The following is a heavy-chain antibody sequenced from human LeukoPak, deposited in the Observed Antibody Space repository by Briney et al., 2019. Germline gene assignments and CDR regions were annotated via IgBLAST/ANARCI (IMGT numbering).Heavy chain of an antibody. D-gene: IGHD3-22*01. CDR2: ISWNSGTI. J-gene: IGHJ6*02. CDR1: GFTFDDYA. V-gene: IGHV3-9*01. Sequence: GGSLRLSCAASGFTFDDYAMHWVRQVPGKGLEWVAGISWNSGTIGYADSVKGRFTISRHNAKNSLYLQMNSLRAEDTAFYYCGKDDSAFSGMDVWGQGTTVTVSS. CDR3: GKDDSAFSGMDV.